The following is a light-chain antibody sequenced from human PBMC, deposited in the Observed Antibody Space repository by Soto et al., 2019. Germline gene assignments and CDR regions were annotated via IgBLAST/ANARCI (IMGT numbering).Light chain of an antibody. CDR3: AVWDDSLNGWV. J-gene: IGLJ3*02. CDR2: SND. Sequence: QPVVTQTPSASGTPGQRVTISCSGSSPNIGTNAVNWCQQLPGTAPRLLIYSNDQRPPGVPDRFSGSKSGTSASLAISGLQSEDESDYFCAVWDDSLNGWVFGGGTKLTVL. V-gene: IGLV1-44*01. CDR1: SPNIGTNA.